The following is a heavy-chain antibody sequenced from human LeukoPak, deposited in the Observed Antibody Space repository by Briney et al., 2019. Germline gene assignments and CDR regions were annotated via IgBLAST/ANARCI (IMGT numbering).Heavy chain of an antibody. J-gene: IGHJ4*02. Sequence: GGSLRLFCAASGFTFSSYAMHWARQAPGKGLVWVAVISYDGSNKYYADSAKGRFTISRDNSKNTLYLQMNSLRAEDTAVYYCARDPKFVVLRYFEFPDYWGQGTLVSVSS. CDR2: ISYDGSNK. CDR3: ARDPKFVVLRYFEFPDY. D-gene: IGHD3-9*01. V-gene: IGHV3-30*04. CDR1: GFTFSSYA.